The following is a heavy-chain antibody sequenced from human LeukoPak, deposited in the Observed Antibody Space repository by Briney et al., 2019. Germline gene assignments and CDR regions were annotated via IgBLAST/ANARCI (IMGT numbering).Heavy chain of an antibody. CDR2: ISPYNGNT. Sequence: GASVKVSCKASGYDFTSVGITWVRRAPGHGLGWMGWISPYNGNTRYAQKFQGRVAMTTDTSTTTAYMELRGLRFNDTAVYYCARAGSGSGWYFDYWGQGTLVTVSP. J-gene: IGHJ4*02. V-gene: IGHV1-18*01. CDR3: ARAGSGSGWYFDY. CDR1: GYDFTSVG. D-gene: IGHD6-19*01.